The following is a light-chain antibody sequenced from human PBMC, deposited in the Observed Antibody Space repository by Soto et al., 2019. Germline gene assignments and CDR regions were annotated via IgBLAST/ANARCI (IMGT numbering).Light chain of an antibody. CDR3: AAWDKSLSGGV. CDR1: SSNIGSDY. V-gene: IGLV1-51*02. J-gene: IGLJ2*01. Sequence: QSVLTQPPSVSAAPGQKVTISCSGSSSNIGSDYVSWYQQLPGTAPKLLIYENNKRPSGIPDRFSGSKSGTSATLGITGLRTGDEADYYCAAWDKSLSGGVFGGGTKLTVL. CDR2: ENN.